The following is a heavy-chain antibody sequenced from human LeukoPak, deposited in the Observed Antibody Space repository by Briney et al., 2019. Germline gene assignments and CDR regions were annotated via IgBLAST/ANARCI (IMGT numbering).Heavy chain of an antibody. J-gene: IGHJ3*02. Sequence: GESLKISCKGSGYSFTSYWIGWVRQMPGKGLEWMGIIYPGDSDTRYSPSFQGQVTISADKSISTAYLQWSSLKASDTAMYYCARRSGSSWEENAFDIWGQGTMVTVSS. CDR2: IYPGDSDT. D-gene: IGHD6-13*01. CDR1: GYSFTSYW. CDR3: ARRSGSSWEENAFDI. V-gene: IGHV5-51*01.